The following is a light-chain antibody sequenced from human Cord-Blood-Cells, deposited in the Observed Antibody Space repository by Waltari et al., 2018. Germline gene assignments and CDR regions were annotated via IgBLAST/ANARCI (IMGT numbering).Light chain of an antibody. CDR3: CSYAGSYTFV. CDR1: SSDVGGSND. CDR2: DVS. Sequence: QSALTQPRSVSGSPGQSVTISCTGTSSDVGGSNDVSWYPQHPGKAPKLMIYDVSKRPSGVPDRFSGSKSGNTASLTISGLQAEDEADYYCCSYAGSYTFVFGTGTKVTVL. J-gene: IGLJ1*01. V-gene: IGLV2-11*01.